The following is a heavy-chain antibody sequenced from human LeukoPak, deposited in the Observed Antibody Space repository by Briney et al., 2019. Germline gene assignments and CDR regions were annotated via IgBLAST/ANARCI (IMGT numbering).Heavy chain of an antibody. D-gene: IGHD3-10*01. CDR1: GFTFSSYW. J-gene: IGHJ5*02. Sequence: GGSLRLSCAASGFTFSSYWMSWVRQAPGKGLEGVANRKQDGSEKYYVGSVKGRFTISTDNAKTSLYLQMNSLRAEDTAVYFCARDGALGYYGSGSYRGNWFDPWGQGTLVTVSS. V-gene: IGHV3-7*01. CDR2: RKQDGSEK. CDR3: ARDGALGYYGSGSYRGNWFDP.